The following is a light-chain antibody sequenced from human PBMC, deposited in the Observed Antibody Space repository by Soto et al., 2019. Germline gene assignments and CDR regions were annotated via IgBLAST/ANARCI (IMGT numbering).Light chain of an antibody. V-gene: IGKV1-27*01. CDR2: AAS. J-gene: IGKJ3*01. CDR1: QGNSNY. CDR3: QTYNSALSFT. Sequence: DIQMTQSPSSLSASVGDRVTITCRASQGNSNYLAWYQQKPGKVPKLLIYAASTLQSGVPSRFSGSGSGTDFTLTISSLQPEDVATYYCQTYNSALSFTFGPGTKVDIK.